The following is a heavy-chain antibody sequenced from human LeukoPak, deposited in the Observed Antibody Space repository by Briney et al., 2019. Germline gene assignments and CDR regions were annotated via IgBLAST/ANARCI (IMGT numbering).Heavy chain of an antibody. CDR3: AIASAAAVQSLYFDY. J-gene: IGHJ4*02. D-gene: IGHD6-13*01. V-gene: IGHV1-69-2*01. CDR1: GYTFTDYY. Sequence: ASVKISCKVSGYTFTDYYMHWVQQAPGKGLEWMGLVDPEDGETIYAEKFQGRVTITADTSTDTAYMELSSLRSEDTAVYYCAIASAAAVQSLYFDYWGQGTLVTVSS. CDR2: VDPEDGET.